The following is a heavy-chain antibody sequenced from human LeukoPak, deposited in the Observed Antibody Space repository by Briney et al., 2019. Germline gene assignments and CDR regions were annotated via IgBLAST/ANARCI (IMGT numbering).Heavy chain of an antibody. V-gene: IGHV4-59*12. Sequence: PSETLSLTCTVSGGSISTYCWSWIRQSPGKGLEWIGYIYYDGSTNYNPSLKSRVTISVDTSKNQFSLKLSSVTAAETAVYYCAREGRYRYGYNEYHLYMDIWGKGTTVTVSS. J-gene: IGHJ6*03. CDR3: AREGRYRYGYNEYHLYMDI. CDR1: GGSISTYC. CDR2: IYYDGST. D-gene: IGHD5-18*01.